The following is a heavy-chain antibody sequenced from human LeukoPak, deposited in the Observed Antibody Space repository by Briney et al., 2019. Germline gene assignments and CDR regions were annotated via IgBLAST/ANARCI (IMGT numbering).Heavy chain of an antibody. D-gene: IGHD3-10*01. J-gene: IGHJ4*02. CDR2: INWNGGST. CDR3: AGEHYYGSGSYLD. Sequence: PGGSLRLSCAASGFTFSSYGMSWVRQAPGKGLEWVSGINWNGGSTGYADSVKGRFTISRDNAKNSLYLQMNSLRAEDTALYYCAGEHYYGSGSYLDWGQGTLVTVSS. CDR1: GFTFSSYG. V-gene: IGHV3-20*04.